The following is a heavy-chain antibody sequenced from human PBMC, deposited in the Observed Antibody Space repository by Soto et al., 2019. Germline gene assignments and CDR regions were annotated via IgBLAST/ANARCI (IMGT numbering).Heavy chain of an antibody. CDR2: IYYTGTT. V-gene: IGHV4-30-4*01. Sequence: SETLSLTCTVSGGSISSGDYYWNWIRQPPGKGLEWIGYIYYTGTTKYNPSLKSRATLSVDTAKNRFSLNLTSLTAADTAVYHCARGDWFHPWGQGPLVTVYS. CDR3: ARGDWFHP. CDR1: GGSISSGDYY. J-gene: IGHJ5*02.